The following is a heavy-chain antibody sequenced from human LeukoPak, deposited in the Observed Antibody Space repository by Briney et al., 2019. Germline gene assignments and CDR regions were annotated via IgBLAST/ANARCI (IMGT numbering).Heavy chain of an antibody. J-gene: IGHJ6*02. CDR2: IYTSRST. CDR3: ARDQERFTKLHRSYYYYGMDV. D-gene: IGHD2-15*01. CDR1: GGSISGGSYY. Sequence: SQTLSLTCTVSGGSISGGSYYWSWIRQPAGKGLEWIGRIYTSRSTNYNPSLKSRVTISVDTSKNQFSLKLSSVTAADTAVYYCARDQERFTKLHRSYYYYGMDVWGQGTTVTVSS. V-gene: IGHV4-61*02.